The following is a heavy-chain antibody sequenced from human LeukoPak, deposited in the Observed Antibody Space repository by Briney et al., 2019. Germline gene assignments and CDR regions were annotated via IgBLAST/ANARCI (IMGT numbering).Heavy chain of an antibody. Sequence: PGRSLRLSCAPSGFSFSRDVVIRVRQAPGKGLEWVAVISYDGTNKYYADSVKGRLTISRDNSKNTMYLQMNSLRAEDTAVYYCCKDRCSGWYVDYWGQGTLVTVSS. CDR1: GFSFSRDV. D-gene: IGHD6-19*01. V-gene: IGHV3-30*18. J-gene: IGHJ4*02. CDR2: ISYDGTNK. CDR3: CKDRCSGWYVDY.